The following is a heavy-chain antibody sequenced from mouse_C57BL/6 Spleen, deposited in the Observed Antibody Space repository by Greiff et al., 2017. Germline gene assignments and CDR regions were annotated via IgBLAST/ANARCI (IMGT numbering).Heavy chain of an antibody. J-gene: IGHJ2*01. D-gene: IGHD4-1*01. Sequence: QVQLQQPGAELVKPGASVKLSCKASGYTFTSYWMHWVKQRPGRGLEWIGRIDPNSGGTKYNEKFKRKATLTVDKPSSTAYMQLSRLTSEDSAVSYCARSGTGNFDDWGQGTTLTVSS. V-gene: IGHV1-72*01. CDR2: IDPNSGGT. CDR3: ARSGTGNFDD. CDR1: GYTFTSYW.